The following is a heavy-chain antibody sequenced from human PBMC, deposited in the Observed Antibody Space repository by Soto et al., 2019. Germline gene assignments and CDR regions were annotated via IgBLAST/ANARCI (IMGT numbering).Heavy chain of an antibody. D-gene: IGHD2-15*01. Sequence: SETLSLTCTVSGDSMDSFYWNWIRQPPGKGLEWIGNIYYTGSTIYNPSLKSRVSISIDTSKNQFSLQLSSVTAADTATYYCARDATLRHWGHGTLVTVSS. CDR1: GDSMDSFY. V-gene: IGHV4-59*01. CDR2: IYYTGST. CDR3: ARDATLRH. J-gene: IGHJ4*01.